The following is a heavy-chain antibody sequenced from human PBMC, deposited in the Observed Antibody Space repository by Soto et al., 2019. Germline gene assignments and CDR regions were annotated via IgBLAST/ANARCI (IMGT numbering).Heavy chain of an antibody. CDR3: ARAPGKSQRGAFDY. J-gene: IGHJ4*02. CDR2: ISAYNGNT. Sequence: VKVSCKASGYTFTSYGISWVRQAPGQGLEWMGWISAYNGNTNYAQKLQGRVTMTTDTSTSTAYMELRSLRSDDTAVYYCARAPGKSQRGAFDYWGQGTLVTVSS. V-gene: IGHV1-18*04. CDR1: GYTFTSYG.